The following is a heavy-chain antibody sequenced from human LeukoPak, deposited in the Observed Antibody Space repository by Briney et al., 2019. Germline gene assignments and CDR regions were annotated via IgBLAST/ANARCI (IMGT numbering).Heavy chain of an antibody. D-gene: IGHD2-15*01. CDR1: GFTFSSYW. CDR2: IDSDGSST. CDR3: ARSGAPTLDY. V-gene: IGHV3-74*01. Sequence: GGSLRLSCAASGFTFSSYWMHWVRQAPGKGLVWVSRIDSDGSSTIYADSAKGRFTTSRDNAKNTLYLQMNSLRAEDTAVYYCARSGAPTLDYWGQGTLVIVSS. J-gene: IGHJ4*02.